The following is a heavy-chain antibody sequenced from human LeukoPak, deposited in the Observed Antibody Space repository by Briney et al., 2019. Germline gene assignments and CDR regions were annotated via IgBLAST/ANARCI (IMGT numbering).Heavy chain of an antibody. CDR3: ARGGSRPIDY. CDR1: GFTFSSYW. CDR2: INSDGSSK. V-gene: IGHV3-74*01. D-gene: IGHD6-13*01. J-gene: IGHJ4*02. Sequence: GGSLRLSCAASGFTFSSYWMHWVRQAPGKGLVWVSRINSDGSSKNYADFVKGRFTISIDNAKNTLYLQMNSLRAEDTAVYYCARGGSRPIDYWGQGTLVTVSS.